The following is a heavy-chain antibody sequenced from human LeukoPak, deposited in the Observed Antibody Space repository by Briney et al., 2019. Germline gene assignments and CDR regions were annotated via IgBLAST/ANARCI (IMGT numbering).Heavy chain of an antibody. CDR1: GFTFGSYW. CDR2: IKQDGSEK. Sequence: GGSLRLSCAASGFTFGSYWMSWVRQAPGKGLEWVANIKQDGSEKYYVDSVKGRFTISRDNAKNSLYLQMNSLRAEDTAVYYCARKYCSGGSCYPNDYWGQGTLVTVSS. CDR3: ARKYCSGGSCYPNDY. D-gene: IGHD2-15*01. V-gene: IGHV3-7*01. J-gene: IGHJ4*02.